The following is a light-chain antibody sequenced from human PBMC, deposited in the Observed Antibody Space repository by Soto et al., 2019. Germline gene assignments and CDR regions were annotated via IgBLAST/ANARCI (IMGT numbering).Light chain of an antibody. CDR1: QGISSY. V-gene: IGKV1-9*01. CDR3: QQVSTYPIT. Sequence: DIQLTQSPSFLSASIGVRVTITCRASQGISSYLAWYQQKPGKAPNLLIYAAFTLQSGVPSRFSGSGSGTEFTLTISSLQPEDFATYYCQQVSTYPITFGQGTRLEIK. J-gene: IGKJ5*01. CDR2: AAF.